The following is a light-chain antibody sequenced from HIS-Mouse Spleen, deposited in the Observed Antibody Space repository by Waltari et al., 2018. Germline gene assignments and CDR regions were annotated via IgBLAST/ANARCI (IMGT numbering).Light chain of an antibody. CDR2: AAS. CDR3: QQLNSYPPT. CDR1: QGISSD. V-gene: IGKV1-9*01. J-gene: IGKJ1*01. Sequence: DIQLTQSPSFLSASVGDRVTITCRASQGISSDLAWYQQKSGKAPNTLIYAASTLQTGVPSRFSGGGAGTEFTLTISSLQPEDFATYYCQQLNSYPPTFGQGTKVEIK.